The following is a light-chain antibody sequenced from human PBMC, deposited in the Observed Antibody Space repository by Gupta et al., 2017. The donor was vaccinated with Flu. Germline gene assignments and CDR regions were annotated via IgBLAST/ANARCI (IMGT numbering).Light chain of an antibody. V-gene: IGLV2-14*01. CDR2: EVT. CDR3: LSYTANDTLWV. CDR1: SSDVGGFDY. Sequence: SALTQPASVSGSSGQSITISCRGTSSDVGGFDYVSWYQHHPGKVPKLIIFEVTKRPSGISNRFSGSKSGNTASLRISGLQAEDEADYFCLSYTANDTLWVFGGGTKLTVL. J-gene: IGLJ3*02.